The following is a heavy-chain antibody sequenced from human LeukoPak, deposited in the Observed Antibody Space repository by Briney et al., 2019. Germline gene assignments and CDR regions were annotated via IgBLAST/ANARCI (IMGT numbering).Heavy chain of an antibody. Sequence: GGSLRLSCAASGLTFSSYGMHWVRQAPGKGVEWVALISYDGTDKYYADSVKGRFTISRDNSKNTLNLQMDSLRPEDTAVYYCAKDQGGYYGSGSYSPLDYWGQGTLVTVSS. CDR1: GLTFSSYG. D-gene: IGHD3-10*01. CDR2: ISYDGTDK. CDR3: AKDQGGYYGSGSYSPLDY. J-gene: IGHJ4*02. V-gene: IGHV3-30*18.